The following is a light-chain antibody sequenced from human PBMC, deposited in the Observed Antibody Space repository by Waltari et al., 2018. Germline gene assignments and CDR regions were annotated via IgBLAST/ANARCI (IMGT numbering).Light chain of an antibody. CDR3: QTWGTGSMV. Sequence: QLVLTQSPAASASLGASVNLTCTLSSGHSSYAIAWHQRQPKKGPRYLMKLNSDGSHSKGDGIPDRFSGSSSGAERFLTISSLQSEDEADYYCQTWGTGSMVFGGGTKLTVL. V-gene: IGLV4-69*01. CDR1: SGHSSYA. J-gene: IGLJ2*01. CDR2: LNSDGSH.